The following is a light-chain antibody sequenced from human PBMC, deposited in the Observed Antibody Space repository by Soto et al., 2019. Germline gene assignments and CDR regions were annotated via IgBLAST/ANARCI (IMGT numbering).Light chain of an antibody. CDR3: QQYGSTPWT. CDR1: QSVSSSY. V-gene: IGKV3-20*01. CDR2: GAS. Sequence: EIVLTQSPATLSLSPGERATLSCRASQSVSSSYLAWYQKKPGQAPRLLIYGASSRATGMPERCSGSGSGTDFTLTISRLEPEDFAVYYCQQYGSTPWTFGQGTKVEIK. J-gene: IGKJ1*01.